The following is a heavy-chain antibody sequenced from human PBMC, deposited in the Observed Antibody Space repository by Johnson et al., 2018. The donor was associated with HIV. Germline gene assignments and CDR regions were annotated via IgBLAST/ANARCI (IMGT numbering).Heavy chain of an antibody. CDR3: AREIRITMIKGHGGVAFDI. CDR1: GFTFSSYG. CDR2: ISYDGSNK. J-gene: IGHJ3*02. D-gene: IGHD3-22*01. Sequence: QVQLVESGGGVVQPGRSLRLSCAASGFTFSSYGMHWVRQAPGKGLEWVAVISYDGSNKYYADSVKGRFTISRDNAKNSLYLQMNSLRAEDTALYYCAREIRITMIKGHGGVAFDIWGQGTMVTVSS. V-gene: IGHV3-30*03.